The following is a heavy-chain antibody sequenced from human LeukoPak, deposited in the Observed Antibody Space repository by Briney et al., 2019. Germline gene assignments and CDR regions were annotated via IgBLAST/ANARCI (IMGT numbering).Heavy chain of an antibody. CDR1: GFTFSNFA. D-gene: IGHD3-10*02. V-gene: IGHV3-48*03. J-gene: IGHJ6*04. CDR3: AELGITMIGGV. CDR2: ISSSGSTI. Sequence: GGSLRLSCAAPGFTFSNFAMSWVRQAPGKGLEWVSYISSSGSTIYYADSVKGRFTISRDNAKNSLYLQMNSLRAEDTAVYYCAELGITMIGGVWGKGTTVTISS.